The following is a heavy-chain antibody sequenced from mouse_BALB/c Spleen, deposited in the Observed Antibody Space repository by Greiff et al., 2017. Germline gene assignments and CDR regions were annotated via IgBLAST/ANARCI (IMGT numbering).Heavy chain of an antibody. Sequence: EVQLHQSGPELVKPGASVKIPCKASGYTFTDYNMDWVKQSHGKSLEWIGDINPNNGGTIYNQKFKGKATLTVDKSSSTAYMELRSLTSEDTAVYYCARWDYYYGSSDWYFDVWGAGTTVTVSS. V-gene: IGHV1-18*01. CDR3: ARWDYYYGSSDWYFDV. J-gene: IGHJ1*01. CDR2: INPNNGGT. CDR1: GYTFTDYN. D-gene: IGHD1-1*01.